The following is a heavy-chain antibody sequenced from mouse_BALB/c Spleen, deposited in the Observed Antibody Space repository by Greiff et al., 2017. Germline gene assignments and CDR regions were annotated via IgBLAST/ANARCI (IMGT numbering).Heavy chain of an antibody. CDR2: INPSTGYT. V-gene: IGHV1-7*01. J-gene: IGHJ3*01. D-gene: IGHD2-2*01. Sequence: VQVVESGAELAKPGASVKMSCKASGYTFTSYWMHWVKQRPGQGLEWIGYINPSTGYTEYNQKFMDKATLTADKSSSTAYMQLSSLTSEDSAVYYCARGDYGYDGWFAYWGQGTLVTVSA. CDR3: ARGDYGYDGWFAY. CDR1: GYTFTSYW.